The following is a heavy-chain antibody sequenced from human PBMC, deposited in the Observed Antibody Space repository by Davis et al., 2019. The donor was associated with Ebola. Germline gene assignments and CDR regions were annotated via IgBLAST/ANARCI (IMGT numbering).Heavy chain of an antibody. CDR2: IKQDGSEK. D-gene: IGHD3-16*01. CDR3: ARGLYDYIWGSYGY. J-gene: IGHJ4*02. Sequence: GESLKISCAASGFTFSSYAMTWVRQAPGKGLERVANIKQDGSEKYYVDSVKGRFTISRDNAKNSLYLQMNSLRAEDTAVYYCARGLYDYIWGSYGYWGQGTLVTVSS. CDR1: GFTFSSYA. V-gene: IGHV3-7*01.